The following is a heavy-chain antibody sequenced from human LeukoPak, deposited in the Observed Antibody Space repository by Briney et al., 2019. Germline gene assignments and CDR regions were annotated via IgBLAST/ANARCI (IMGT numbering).Heavy chain of an antibody. D-gene: IGHD1-26*01. CDR3: AKGGAVGATSFDY. J-gene: IGHJ4*02. Sequence: GGSLRLSCAASGFTFSSYGMHWVRQAPGKGLEWVAVISYDGSNKYYADSVKGRFTISRDNSKNTLYPQMNSLRAEDTAVYYCAKGGAVGATSFDYWGQGTLVTVSS. CDR1: GFTFSSYG. CDR2: ISYDGSNK. V-gene: IGHV3-30*18.